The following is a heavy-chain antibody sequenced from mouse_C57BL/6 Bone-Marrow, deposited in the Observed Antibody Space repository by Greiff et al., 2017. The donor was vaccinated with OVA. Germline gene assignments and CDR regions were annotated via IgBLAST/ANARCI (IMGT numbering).Heavy chain of an antibody. CDR2: INPNNGGT. J-gene: IGHJ2*01. CDR3: ARHPFYYYGSSYYFDY. V-gene: IGHV1-26*01. D-gene: IGHD1-1*01. Sequence: VQLQQSGPELVKPGASVKISCKASGYTFTDYYMNWVKQSHGKSLEWIGDINPNNGGTSYNQKFKGKATLTVDKSSSTAYMELRSLTSEDSAVYYCARHPFYYYGSSYYFDYWGQGTTLTVSS. CDR1: GYTFTDYY.